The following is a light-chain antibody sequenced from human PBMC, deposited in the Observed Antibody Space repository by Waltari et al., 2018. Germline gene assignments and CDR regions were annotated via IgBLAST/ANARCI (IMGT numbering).Light chain of an antibody. V-gene: IGKV3-15*01. CDR2: GAS. CDR3: HQYNDGPPFN. CDR1: QSVTTN. J-gene: IGKJ2*01. Sequence: EIVMAQSPASLSVSPGERAIFSCRASQSVTTNVAWYQQKPGQPPRLLSYGASTRATDLPARFSGSGSGTEFTLTITSPQSEDVGVYYCHQYNDGPPFNFGQGTKLEIK.